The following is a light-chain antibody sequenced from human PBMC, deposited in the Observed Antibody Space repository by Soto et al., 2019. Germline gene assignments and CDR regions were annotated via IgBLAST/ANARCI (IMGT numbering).Light chain of an antibody. V-gene: IGLV2-14*01. CDR1: SSDVGGYNY. J-gene: IGLJ3*02. CDR2: EVS. Sequence: QSALTQPASVSGSPGQSITISCTGTSSDVGGYNYVSWYQHHPGKAPKLRIYEVSNRPSGVSNRVSGSKSGNTASLTISGLQAEDEAEYYCSSYTGSSTPVFGGGTKLTVL. CDR3: SSYTGSSTPV.